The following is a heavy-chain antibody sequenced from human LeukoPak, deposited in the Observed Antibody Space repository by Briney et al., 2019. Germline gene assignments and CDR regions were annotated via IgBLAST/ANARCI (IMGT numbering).Heavy chain of an antibody. D-gene: IGHD2-2*01. CDR3: RSTNSFSY. CDR2: IKQDGSET. CDR1: GFAFSNYW. V-gene: IGHV3-7*01. J-gene: IGHJ4*02. Sequence: PGESLRLSCAASGFAFSNYWMNWVRQAPGKGLEWVANIKQDGSETNYVDSVKGRFTISRDNAKNSLYLQMNSLRAEDTALYYCRSTNSFSYWGQGTLVTVSS.